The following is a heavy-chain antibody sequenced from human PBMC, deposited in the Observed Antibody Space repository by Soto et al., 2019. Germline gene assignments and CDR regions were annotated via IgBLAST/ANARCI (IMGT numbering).Heavy chain of an antibody. Sequence: ASVKVSWKASGYTFTSYGISWVRQAPGQGLEWMGWISAYNGNTNYAQKLQGRVTMTTDTSTSTAYMELRSLRSDDTAVYYCARQRHDILTGYSYFVYWGQGTLVTVSS. CDR3: ARQRHDILTGYSYFVY. CDR2: ISAYNGNT. J-gene: IGHJ4*02. CDR1: GYTFTSYG. D-gene: IGHD3-9*01. V-gene: IGHV1-18*01.